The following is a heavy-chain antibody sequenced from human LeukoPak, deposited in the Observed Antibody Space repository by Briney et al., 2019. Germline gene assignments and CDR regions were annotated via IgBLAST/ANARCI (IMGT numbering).Heavy chain of an antibody. Sequence: GGSLRLSCAASGFTFTTYWMSWVRQAPGKGLEWVSSISSSSSYIYYADSVKGRFTISRDNAKNSLYLQMNSLRAEDTAVYYCARGSGIDYWGQGTLVTVSS. CDR3: ARGSGIDY. D-gene: IGHD3-10*01. CDR2: ISSSSSYI. J-gene: IGHJ4*02. CDR1: GFTFTTYW. V-gene: IGHV3-21*01.